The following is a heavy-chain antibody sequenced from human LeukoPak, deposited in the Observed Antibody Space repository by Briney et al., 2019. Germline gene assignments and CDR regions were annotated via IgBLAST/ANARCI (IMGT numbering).Heavy chain of an antibody. CDR1: GVSFSGYY. J-gene: IGHJ4*02. Sequence: SETLSLTCAVYGVSFSGYYWSWIRQPPGKGLEWIGEINHSGSTNYNPSLKSRVTISVDTSKNQFSLKLSSVTAADTAVYYCARAVWDYGGNSDYFDYWGQGTLVTVSS. D-gene: IGHD4-23*01. V-gene: IGHV4-34*01. CDR2: INHSGST. CDR3: ARAVWDYGGNSDYFDY.